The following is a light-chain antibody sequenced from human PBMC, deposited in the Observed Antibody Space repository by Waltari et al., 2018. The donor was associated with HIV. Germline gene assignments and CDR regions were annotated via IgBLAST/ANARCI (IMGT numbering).Light chain of an antibody. CDR3: QQEYSTPPMYT. CDR2: WAS. V-gene: IGKV4-1*01. Sequence: DIVLTQSPDSLAVSLGERATINCKSSQSILYSSNNKNYLAWYQQKPGQPPKLLIYWASTRESGVPDRFSGSGSGTDFTLTISSLQAEDVAVYYCQQEYSTPPMYTFGQGTKLEIK. J-gene: IGKJ2*01. CDR1: QSILYSSNNKNY.